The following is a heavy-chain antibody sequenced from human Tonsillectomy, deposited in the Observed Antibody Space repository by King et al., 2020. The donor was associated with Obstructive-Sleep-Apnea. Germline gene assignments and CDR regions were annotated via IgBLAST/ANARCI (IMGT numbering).Heavy chain of an antibody. J-gene: IGHJ4*02. CDR2: IQYDGTNK. CDR3: AKDHISYYDSIGYHYADY. V-gene: IGHV3-30*02. CDR1: GFTFSSYA. Sequence: QLVQSGGGVVQPGGSLRLSCAASGFTFSSYAMHWVRQAPGKGLEWVAFIQYDGTNKYYADSVKGRFTISRDNSKNTLYLQMNSLRAEDTAVYYCAKDHISYYDSIGYHYADYWGQGTLLTVSS. D-gene: IGHD3-22*01.